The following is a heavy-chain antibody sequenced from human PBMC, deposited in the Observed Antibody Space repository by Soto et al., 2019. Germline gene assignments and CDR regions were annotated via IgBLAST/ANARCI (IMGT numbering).Heavy chain of an antibody. D-gene: IGHD6-19*01. CDR1: GGSISSGGYY. CDR2: IYYSGST. J-gene: IGHJ4*02. V-gene: IGHV4-31*03. CDR3: ARVIAVAGDFDY. Sequence: QVQLQESGPGLVKPSQTLSLTCTVSGGSISSGGYYWSWIRQHPGKGLEWIGYIYYSGSTYYNPSLKSRVTISVETSKNQFSLKLSSVTAADPAVYYCARVIAVAGDFDYWGQGTLVTVSS.